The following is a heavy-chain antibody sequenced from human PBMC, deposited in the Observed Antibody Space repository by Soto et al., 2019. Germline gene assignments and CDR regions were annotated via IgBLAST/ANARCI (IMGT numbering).Heavy chain of an antibody. D-gene: IGHD2-2*01. CDR1: GFSLSTSGVG. Sequence: SGPTLVKPTQTLTLTCTFSGFSLSTSGVGVGWIRQPPGKALEWLALIYWDDDKRYSPSLKSRLTITKDTSKNQVVLTMTNMDPVDTATYYCAHREGYCSSTSCYGYNWFDPWGQGTLVTVSS. CDR2: IYWDDDK. V-gene: IGHV2-5*02. CDR3: AHREGYCSSTSCYGYNWFDP. J-gene: IGHJ5*02.